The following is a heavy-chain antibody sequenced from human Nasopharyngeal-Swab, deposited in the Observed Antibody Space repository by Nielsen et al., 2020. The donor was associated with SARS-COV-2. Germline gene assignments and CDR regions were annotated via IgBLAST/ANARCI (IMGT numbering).Heavy chain of an antibody. CDR3: ATVVTMVRGVTPFDY. J-gene: IGHJ4*02. Sequence: ASVKVSCKVSGYTLTELSMHWARQAPGKGLEWMGGFDPEDGETIYAQKFQGRVTMTEDTSTDTAYMELSSLRSEDTAVYYCATVVTMVRGVTPFDYWGQGTLVTVSS. D-gene: IGHD3-10*01. CDR2: FDPEDGET. CDR1: GYTLTELS. V-gene: IGHV1-24*01.